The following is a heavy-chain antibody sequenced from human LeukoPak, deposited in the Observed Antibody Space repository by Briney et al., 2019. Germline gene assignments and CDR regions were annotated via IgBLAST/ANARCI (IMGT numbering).Heavy chain of an antibody. CDR3: ARDLTIVAAGTYGY. Sequence: ASVKVSCKTSGYTFTSYGVSWVRQAPGQGLEWMGWISTYNGNTNYAQNLQGRVTMTTDTSTSTAYMELRSLRSDDTAVYYCARDLTIVAAGTYGYWGQGTLVTVSS. CDR1: GYTFTSYG. CDR2: ISTYNGNT. J-gene: IGHJ4*02. D-gene: IGHD6-13*01. V-gene: IGHV1-18*01.